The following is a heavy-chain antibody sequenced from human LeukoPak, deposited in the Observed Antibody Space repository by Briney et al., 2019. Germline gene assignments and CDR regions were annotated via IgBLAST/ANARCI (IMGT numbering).Heavy chain of an antibody. Sequence: GSLRLSCAASGFTFSNYAMTWVRQAPGKGLEWVSGIRAGGGSTNFADSVRGRFTLSTDNSKNTLYLQMNTLRGEDTAVYYCARNLPLPLDVATKSPFDYWGQGTLVTVSS. J-gene: IGHJ4*02. CDR2: IRAGGGST. CDR1: GFTFSNYA. V-gene: IGHV3-23*01. CDR3: ARNLPLPLDVATKSPFDY. D-gene: IGHD5-24*01.